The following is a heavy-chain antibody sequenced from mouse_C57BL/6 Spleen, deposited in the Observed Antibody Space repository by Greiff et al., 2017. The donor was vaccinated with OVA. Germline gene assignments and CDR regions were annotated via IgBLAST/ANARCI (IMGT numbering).Heavy chain of an antibody. CDR3: ARSKIYDGYYFDY. Sequence: VKLQQPGAELVRPGSSVKLSCKASGYTFTSYWMDWVKQRPGQGLEWIGNIYPSDSETHYNQKFKDKATLTVDKSSSTAYMQLSSLTSEDSAVYYCARSKIYDGYYFDYWGQGTTLTVSS. V-gene: IGHV1-61*01. J-gene: IGHJ2*01. CDR1: GYTFTSYW. D-gene: IGHD2-3*01. CDR2: IYPSDSET.